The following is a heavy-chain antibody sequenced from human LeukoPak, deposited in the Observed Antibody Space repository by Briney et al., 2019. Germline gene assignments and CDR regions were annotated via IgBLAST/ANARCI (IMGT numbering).Heavy chain of an antibody. Sequence: PGGSLRLSCTASGFTFSSYGMHWVRQAPGKGLEWVAVISYDGSNKYYADSVKGRFTISRDNSKNTLYLQMNSLRAEDTAVYYCARDIEYGDYKNYFDYWGQGTLVTVSS. CDR1: GFTFSSYG. J-gene: IGHJ4*02. CDR3: ARDIEYGDYKNYFDY. V-gene: IGHV3-30*19. D-gene: IGHD4-17*01. CDR2: ISYDGSNK.